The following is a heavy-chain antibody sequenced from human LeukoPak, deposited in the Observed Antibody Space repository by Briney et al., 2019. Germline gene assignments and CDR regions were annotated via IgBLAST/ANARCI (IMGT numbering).Heavy chain of an antibody. Sequence: GGSLRLSCAASGFTFSSYSMNWVRQAPGKGLEWVSSISSSSSYIYYADSVKGRFTISRDNSKNSLYLQMNSLRAEDTAVYYCARDGKWGDFDYWGQGTLVTVSS. D-gene: IGHD7-27*01. CDR2: ISSSSSYI. CDR3: ARDGKWGDFDY. J-gene: IGHJ4*02. CDR1: GFTFSSYS. V-gene: IGHV3-21*06.